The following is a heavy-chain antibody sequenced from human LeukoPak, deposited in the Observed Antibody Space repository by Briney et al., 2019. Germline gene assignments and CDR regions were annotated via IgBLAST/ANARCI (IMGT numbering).Heavy chain of an antibody. J-gene: IGHJ4*02. CDR1: EYTFTGYY. D-gene: IGHD3-10*01. CDR2: INPNSGGT. V-gene: IGHV1-2*06. CDR3: ARSMVRGADDY. Sequence: ASVKVSCKASEYTFTGYYMHWVRQAPGQGLEWMGRINPNSGGTNYAQEFQGRVTMTRDTSISTAYMELSRLRSDDTAVYYCARSMVRGADDYWGQGTLVTVSS.